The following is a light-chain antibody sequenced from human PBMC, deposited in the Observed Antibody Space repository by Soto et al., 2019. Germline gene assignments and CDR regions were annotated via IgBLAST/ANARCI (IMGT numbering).Light chain of an antibody. J-gene: IGKJ5*01. Sequence: EIVLTQSPGTLSLSPGERATLSCRASQSVSSSYLAWYQQKPGQLPRLLIYGASSRATGIPDRFSGSGSGTDFTLTISRLEPEDFAVYYCQQYGSSPSAFGQGTRLEIK. CDR2: GAS. CDR3: QQYGSSPSA. V-gene: IGKV3-20*01. CDR1: QSVSSSY.